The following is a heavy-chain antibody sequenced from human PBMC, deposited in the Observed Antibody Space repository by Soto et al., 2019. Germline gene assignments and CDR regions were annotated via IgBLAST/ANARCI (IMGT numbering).Heavy chain of an antibody. D-gene: IGHD4-17*01. CDR3: TTSYGDPYYFDY. J-gene: IGHJ4*02. V-gene: IGHV3-15*01. Sequence: PGGSLRLSCAASGFTFSNAWMSWVRQAPGKGLEWVGRIKSKTDGGTTDYATPVKGRFTISRDDSKNTLYLQMNSLKTEDTAVYYCTTSYGDPYYFDYWGQGTLVTVSS. CDR2: IKSKTDGGTT. CDR1: GFTFSNAW.